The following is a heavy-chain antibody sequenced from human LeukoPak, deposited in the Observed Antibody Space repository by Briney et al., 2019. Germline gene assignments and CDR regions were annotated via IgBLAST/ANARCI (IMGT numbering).Heavy chain of an antibody. J-gene: IGHJ6*03. CDR2: ITSGSSHI. D-gene: IGHD4-11*01. Sequence: PGGSLRLSCAACGFTFSHYSIDWVRQAPGKGLERVASITSGSSHIYYADSVKGRFTISRDNAKNEVYLQMNSLRAEDTAIYYCARVMMGATVTTFHYYCMDVWGVGTTVTVSS. V-gene: IGHV3-21*01. CDR1: GFTFSHYS. CDR3: ARVMMGATVTTFHYYCMDV.